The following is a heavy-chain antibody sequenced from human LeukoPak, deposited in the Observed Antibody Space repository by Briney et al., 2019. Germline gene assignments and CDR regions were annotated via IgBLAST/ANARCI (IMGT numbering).Heavy chain of an antibody. V-gene: IGHV3-66*01. CDR3: ARGSGYYLSDFDY. Sequence: GGSLILSCAASGFTISYNYMSWVRQAPGKGLEWVSIIYSGGSTYYADSVKGRFTISRDNSKNTLYLQMNSLRAEDTAVYYCARGSGYYLSDFDYWGQGTLVTVSS. J-gene: IGHJ4*02. CDR1: GFTISYNY. CDR2: IYSGGST. D-gene: IGHD3-3*01.